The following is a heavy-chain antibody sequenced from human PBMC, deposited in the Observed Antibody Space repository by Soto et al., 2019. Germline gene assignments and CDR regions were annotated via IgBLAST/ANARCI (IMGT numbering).Heavy chain of an antibody. V-gene: IGHV3-30-3*01. CDR3: ARDGSGYDFWSGYYTPNWFAP. J-gene: IGHJ5*02. Sequence: GGSLRLSCAASGFTFSSYAMHWVRQAPGKGLEWVAVISYDGSNKYYADSVKGRFTISRDNSKNTLYLQMNSLKAEDTAVYYCARDGSGYDFWSGYYTPNWFAPWGQGTLVTSPQ. CDR2: ISYDGSNK. D-gene: IGHD3-3*01. CDR1: GFTFSSYA.